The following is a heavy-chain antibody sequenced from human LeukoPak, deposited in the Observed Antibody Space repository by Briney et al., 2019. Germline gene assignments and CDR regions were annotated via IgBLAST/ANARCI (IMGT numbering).Heavy chain of an antibody. CDR3: ARGRRRQYYYDSSGYYLAY. Sequence: PPETLSLTCAVYGGSFSGYYWSWIRQPPGKGLEWIGEINHSGSTNYNPSLKSRVTISVDTSKNQFSLKLSSVTAADTAVYYCARGRRRQYYYDSSGYYLAYWGQGTLVTVSS. D-gene: IGHD3-22*01. V-gene: IGHV4-34*01. CDR1: GGSFSGYY. CDR2: INHSGST. J-gene: IGHJ4*02.